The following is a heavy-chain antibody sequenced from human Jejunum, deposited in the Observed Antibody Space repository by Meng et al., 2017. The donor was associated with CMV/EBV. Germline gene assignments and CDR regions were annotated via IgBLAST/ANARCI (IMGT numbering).Heavy chain of an antibody. CDR1: GFTCKSSD. CDR2: ISSSGSPV. V-gene: IGHV3-48*03. Sequence: CVDTGFTCKSSDMIWVRQAPGEGLEWVSSISSSGSPVQYADSVKGRFIVSRDNAKNSLYLQMSSLRAEDTAVYYCAKQGYSNDLDYWGQGTPVTVSS. D-gene: IGHD4-11*01. CDR3: AKQGYSNDLDY. J-gene: IGHJ4*02.